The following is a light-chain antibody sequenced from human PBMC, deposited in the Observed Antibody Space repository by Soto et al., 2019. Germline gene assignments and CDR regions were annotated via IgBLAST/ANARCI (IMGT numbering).Light chain of an antibody. V-gene: IGLV2-11*01. Sequence: QSALTQPRSVSGSPGQSVTISCTGTSSDVGGYNYVSWYQQHPGKAPKLMIYDVSKRPSGVPDRFSGSKSGNTASLTISGLQAEDEADYYCCLYAGSYTLYVVFGGGTKLTVL. CDR1: SSDVGGYNY. CDR2: DVS. J-gene: IGLJ2*01. CDR3: CLYAGSYTLYVV.